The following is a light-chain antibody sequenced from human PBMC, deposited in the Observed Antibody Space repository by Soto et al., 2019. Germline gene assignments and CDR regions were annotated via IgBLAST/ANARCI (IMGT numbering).Light chain of an antibody. CDR1: KSVTNSY. J-gene: IGKJ1*01. CDR3: QQYDSSRWT. V-gene: IGKV3-20*01. Sequence: EIVLTQSPATLSLSPGERATLSCRASKSVTNSYLAWYQQKPCQAPRLLIYCASSRATGIPARFSGSGSGTGFKLTISSLEPKDFAVYYCQQYDSSRWTFGQGSKVEIK. CDR2: CAS.